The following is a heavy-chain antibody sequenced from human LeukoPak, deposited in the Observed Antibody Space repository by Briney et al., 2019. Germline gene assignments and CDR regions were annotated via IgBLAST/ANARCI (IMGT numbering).Heavy chain of an antibody. D-gene: IGHD3-10*01. CDR2: IYYSGST. V-gene: IGHV4-59*05. CDR1: GGSISSYY. J-gene: IGHJ4*02. CDR3: ASQTPFNYYGSGSYPYY. Sequence: SETLSLTCTVSGGSISSYYWSWIRQPPGKGLEWIGSIYYSGSTYYNPSLKSRVTISVDTSKNQFSLKLSSVTAADTAVYYCASQTPFNYYGSGSYPYYWGQGTLVTVSS.